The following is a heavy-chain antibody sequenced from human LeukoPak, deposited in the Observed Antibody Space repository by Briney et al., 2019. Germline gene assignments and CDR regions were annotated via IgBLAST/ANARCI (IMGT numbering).Heavy chain of an antibody. Sequence: GXXYPGDSDTTYSPSFQGQVTISADKSISTAYLQWSSLKASDTAMYYCARRYCSSTSCYWLFDYWGQGTLVTVSS. V-gene: IGHV5-51*01. CDR2: XYPGDSDT. D-gene: IGHD2-2*01. CDR3: ARRYCSSTSCYWLFDY. J-gene: IGHJ4*02.